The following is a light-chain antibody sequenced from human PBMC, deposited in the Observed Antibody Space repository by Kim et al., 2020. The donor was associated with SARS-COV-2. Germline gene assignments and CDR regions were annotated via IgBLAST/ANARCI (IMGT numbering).Light chain of an antibody. J-gene: IGKJ5*01. CDR3: QLRGT. V-gene: IGKV3-11*01. CDR2: DAF. Sequence: PGETATLSCRASQSVASYSAWYQQKLAQAPRLLIYDAFTWATGIPARFTGRGTGTASTLTTGIPAPVDSAVYYCQLRGTFGQGTRLDFK. CDR1: QSVASY.